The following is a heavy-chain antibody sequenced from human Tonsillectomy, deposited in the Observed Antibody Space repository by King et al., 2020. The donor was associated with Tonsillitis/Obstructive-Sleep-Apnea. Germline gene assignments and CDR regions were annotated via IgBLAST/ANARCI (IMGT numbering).Heavy chain of an antibody. Sequence: VQLVESGAEVKKPGESLRISCKGFGYSFSSYWINWVRQMPGKGLEWMGRIDPSDSYTNYSPSFQGHVTFSVDKSISTAYLQWSSRRASDTAMYYCARGGIGYDFAFDIWGQGTMVTVSS. CDR1: GYSFSSYW. CDR2: IDPSDSYT. J-gene: IGHJ3*02. D-gene: IGHD3-3*01. CDR3: ARGGIGYDFAFDI. V-gene: IGHV5-10-1*01.